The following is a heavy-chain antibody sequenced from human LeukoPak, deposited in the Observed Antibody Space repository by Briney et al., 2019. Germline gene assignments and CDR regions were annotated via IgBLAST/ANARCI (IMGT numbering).Heavy chain of an antibody. D-gene: IGHD2-2*01. J-gene: IGHJ4*02. CDR2: MNPNSGNT. V-gene: IGHV1-8*03. Sequence: ASVKVSCKASGYTFTSYDINWVRQATGQGLEWMGWMNPNSGNTGYAQKFQGRVSLTRNTSINTAYMELNSLRSEDTAVYYCARVPPLSCSATSCFGDYWGQGILVTVSS. CDR3: ARVPPLSCSATSCFGDY. CDR1: GYTFTSYD.